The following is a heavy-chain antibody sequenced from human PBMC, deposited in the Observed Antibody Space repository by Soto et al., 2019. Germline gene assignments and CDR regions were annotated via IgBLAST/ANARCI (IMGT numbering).Heavy chain of an antibody. CDR1: GGTISSYY. Sequence: PSETLSFTCTVSGGTISSYYWSWIRQPPGKGLEWIGYIYYSGSTNYNPSLKSRVTISVDTSKNQFSLKLSSVTAADTAVYYCARDLATSRGYYYGMDVWGQGTTVS. V-gene: IGHV4-59*01. J-gene: IGHJ6*02. CDR2: IYYSGST. D-gene: IGHD5-12*01. CDR3: ARDLATSRGYYYGMDV.